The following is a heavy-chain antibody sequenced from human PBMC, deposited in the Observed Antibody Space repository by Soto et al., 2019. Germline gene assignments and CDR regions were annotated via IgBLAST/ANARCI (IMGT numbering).Heavy chain of an antibody. CDR2: IHYSGAT. CDR1: GGSINGYF. V-gene: IGHV4-59*01. Sequence: PSETLSLACTVSGGSINGYFWSWIRQPPGKGLEWIGYIHYSGATKLRSSLKSRLDISVDTSENQFSLKLTSVTAADTAVYYCARVLVNARYEASGYDTFAVWGQGTMVTVSS. J-gene: IGHJ3*01. CDR3: ARVLVNARYEASGYDTFAV. D-gene: IGHD3-22*01.